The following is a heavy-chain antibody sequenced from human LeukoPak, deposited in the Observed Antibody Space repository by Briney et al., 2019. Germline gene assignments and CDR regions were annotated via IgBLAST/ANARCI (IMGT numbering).Heavy chain of an antibody. Sequence: PSETLSLTCTVSGGSITSYYWSWIRQPPGKGLEWIGYIYYSGSTNYNPSLKSRVTIPVDTSKNQFSLKLSSVTAADTAVYYCARLTGIAAAGDYWGQGTLVTVSS. CDR3: ARLTGIAAAGDY. D-gene: IGHD6-13*01. V-gene: IGHV4-59*08. CDR2: IYYSGST. CDR1: GGSITSYY. J-gene: IGHJ4*02.